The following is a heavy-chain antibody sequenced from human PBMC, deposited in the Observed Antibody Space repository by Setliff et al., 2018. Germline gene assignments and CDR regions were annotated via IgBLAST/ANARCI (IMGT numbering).Heavy chain of an antibody. CDR2: IVGNGVYT. V-gene: IGHV3-11*03. CDR3: AVLVVVTYGMDV. D-gene: IGHD2-2*01. CDR1: GFSFSDYS. Sequence: GALRLSCAASGFSFSDYSMTWIRQAPGKGLEWISAIVGNGVYTNYADSVKGRFTISRDNAKKSLSLQMNSLRAEDTAVYYCAVLVVVTYGMDVWGQGTTVTVSS. J-gene: IGHJ6*02.